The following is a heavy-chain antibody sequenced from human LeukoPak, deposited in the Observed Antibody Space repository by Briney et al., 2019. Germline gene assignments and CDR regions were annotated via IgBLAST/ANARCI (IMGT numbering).Heavy chain of an antibody. D-gene: IGHD2-2*01. CDR1: GFTFSSYS. Sequence: GGSLRLSCAASGFTFSSYSMNWVRQAPGKGLEWVSSISSSSSYIYYADSVKGRFTISRDNAKNSLYLQMNSLRAEDTAVYYCARDSAHIVVVPVVIPPGLDNWFDPWGQGTLVTVSS. V-gene: IGHV3-21*04. CDR3: ARDSAHIVVVPVVIPPGLDNWFDP. CDR2: ISSSSSYI. J-gene: IGHJ5*02.